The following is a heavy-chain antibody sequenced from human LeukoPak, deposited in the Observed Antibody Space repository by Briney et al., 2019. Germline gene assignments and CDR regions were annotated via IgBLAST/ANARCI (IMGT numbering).Heavy chain of an antibody. J-gene: IGHJ4*02. Sequence: SVKVSCKASGGTFSSYAISWVRQAPGQGLEWMGGIIPIFGTANYAQKFQGRVTITADESTSTAYVELSSLRSEDTAVYYCARENYDYVWGSYRSLYYFDYWGQGTLVTVSS. CDR3: ARENYDYVWGSYRSLYYFDY. CDR1: GGTFSSYA. D-gene: IGHD3-16*02. V-gene: IGHV1-69*13. CDR2: IIPIFGTA.